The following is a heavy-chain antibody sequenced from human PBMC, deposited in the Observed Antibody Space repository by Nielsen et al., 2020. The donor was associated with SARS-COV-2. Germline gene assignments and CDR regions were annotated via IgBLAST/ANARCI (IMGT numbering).Heavy chain of an antibody. CDR3: ARDGVVGSTNTFDV. CDR1: GFTFSDYY. V-gene: IGHV3-74*01. CDR2: INFDGTGT. J-gene: IGHJ3*01. Sequence: GGSLRLSCAASGFTFSDYYMSWIRQAPGKGLTWVSHINFDGTGTSYADSVKGRFTISRDNAKNTVYLQMNSLRAEDTAVYYCARDGVVGSTNTFDVWGQGTVVTVSS. D-gene: IGHD1-26*01.